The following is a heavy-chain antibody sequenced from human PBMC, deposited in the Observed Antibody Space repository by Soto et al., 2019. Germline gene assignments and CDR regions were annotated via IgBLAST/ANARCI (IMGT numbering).Heavy chain of an antibody. CDR2: ISYDGSNE. Sequence: GGSLRLSCAASAFTFSTYAMHWVRQAPGKGLEWVAVISYDGSNEYYADSVKGRFTISRDNSKNTLYLHMNILRPEDTALYYCATGDGYYPTGRFFEYWGQGTLVTVSS. V-gene: IGHV3-30-3*01. CDR3: ATGDGYYPTGRFFEY. J-gene: IGHJ4*02. D-gene: IGHD3-22*01. CDR1: AFTFSTYA.